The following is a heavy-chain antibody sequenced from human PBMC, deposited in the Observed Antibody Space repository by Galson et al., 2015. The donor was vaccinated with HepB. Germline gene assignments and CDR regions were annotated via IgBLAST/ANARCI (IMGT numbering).Heavy chain of an antibody. D-gene: IGHD2-21*02. V-gene: IGHV1-69*04. J-gene: IGHJ5*02. CDR1: GGTFSSYA. CDR3: ARVGPDDFWFDP. Sequence: SVKVSCKASGGTFSSYAIRWVRQAPGQGLEWMGRIIPILGIANYAQKFQGRVTITADKSTSTAYMELSSLRSEDTAVYYCARVGPDDFWFDPWGQGTLVTVSS. CDR2: IIPILGIA.